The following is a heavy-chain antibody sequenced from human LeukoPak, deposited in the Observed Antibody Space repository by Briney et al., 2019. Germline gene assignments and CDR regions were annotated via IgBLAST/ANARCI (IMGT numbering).Heavy chain of an antibody. V-gene: IGHV3-23*01. CDR2: ISGSGGST. CDR3: AKDRTVSWELFYFDY. J-gene: IGHJ4*02. CDR1: GFTFSSYA. Sequence: GGSLRLSCAASGFTFSSYAMSWVRQAPGKGPEWVSAISGSGGSTYYADSVKGRFTISRDNSKNTLYLQMNSLRAEDTAVYYCAKDRTVSWELFYFDYWGQGTLVTVSS. D-gene: IGHD1-26*01.